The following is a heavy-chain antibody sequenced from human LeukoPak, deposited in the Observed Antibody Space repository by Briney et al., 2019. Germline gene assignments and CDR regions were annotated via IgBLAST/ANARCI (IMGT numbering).Heavy chain of an antibody. Sequence: GGSLRLSCAASGFTFSSYWMHWVRQAPGKGLVWVSAISGSGDSTYYADSVKGRFTISRDNSKNTLYLQMNSLRADDTAVYYCAREVRGDYFDFWGQGTLVTVSS. CDR2: ISGSGDST. D-gene: IGHD3-16*01. J-gene: IGHJ4*02. V-gene: IGHV3-23*01. CDR3: AREVRGDYFDF. CDR1: GFTFSSYW.